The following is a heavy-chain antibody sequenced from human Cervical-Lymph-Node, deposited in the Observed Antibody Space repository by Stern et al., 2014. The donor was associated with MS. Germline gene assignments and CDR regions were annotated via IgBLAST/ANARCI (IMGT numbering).Heavy chain of an antibody. CDR3: ARLSADSSGYYYVASDY. Sequence: QLQLQESGPGLVKPSQTLSLTCTVSGGSISSGGYYWSWIRQHPGKGLEWIGYIYYSGSTYYNPSLQSRVTISLDTSKNQFSLNLSSVAAADTAVYYCARLSADSSGYYYVASDYWGQGTLVTVSS. D-gene: IGHD3-22*01. J-gene: IGHJ4*02. CDR2: IYYSGST. CDR1: GGSISSGGYY. V-gene: IGHV4-31*03.